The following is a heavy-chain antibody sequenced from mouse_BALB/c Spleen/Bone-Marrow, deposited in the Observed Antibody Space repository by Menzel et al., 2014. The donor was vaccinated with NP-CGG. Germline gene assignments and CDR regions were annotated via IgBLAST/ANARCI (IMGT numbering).Heavy chain of an antibody. Sequence: DVMLVESGGGLVQPGESLKLSCESNEYEFPSHDMSWVRKTPEKRLELVAAINSDGGSTYYPDTMERRFIISRDNSKKTLYLQMSSLRSEDTAFYYCARHGDYYGSRAMDYWGQGTSVTVSS. D-gene: IGHD1-1*01. J-gene: IGHJ4*01. CDR1: EYEFPSHD. CDR2: INSDGGST. V-gene: IGHV5-2*01. CDR3: ARHGDYYGSRAMDY.